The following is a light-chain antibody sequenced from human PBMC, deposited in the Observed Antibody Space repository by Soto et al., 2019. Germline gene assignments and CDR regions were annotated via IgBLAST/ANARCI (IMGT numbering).Light chain of an antibody. V-gene: IGKV1-39*01. CDR3: KQSYRSPHA. CDR2: AAS. J-gene: IGKJ3*01. CDR1: QSVSTY. Sequence: DIQMTQSPSSLSASVGDRVTIACRASQSVSTYVNWYQQKPGKAPQLLIYAASSLQTGVPSRFSGSGSGTDFTLTITSLQPEDSATFYCKQSYRSPHAFGPGTKVHI.